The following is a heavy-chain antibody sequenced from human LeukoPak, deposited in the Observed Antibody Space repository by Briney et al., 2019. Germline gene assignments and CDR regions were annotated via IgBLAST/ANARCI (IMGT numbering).Heavy chain of an antibody. CDR1: GFTFSTYW. D-gene: IGHD3-9*01. V-gene: IGHV3-74*01. Sequence: HPGGSLRLSCAASGFTFSTYWMHWVRQVPGKGLVWVSRINSDESRTNYTDSVKGRFTISRDNAKNTLYLHMNSLRAGDTAVYYCAKGTYYNILTGYRRGYYFDSWGQGTLVTVSS. CDR3: AKGTYYNILTGYRRGYYFDS. CDR2: INSDESRT. J-gene: IGHJ4*02.